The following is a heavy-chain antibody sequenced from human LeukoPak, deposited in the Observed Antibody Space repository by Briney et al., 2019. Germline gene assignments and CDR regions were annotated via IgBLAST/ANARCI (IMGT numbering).Heavy chain of an antibody. CDR3: ASPTMTTVTIGAFDI. Sequence: GGSLRLSCAASGFTVSSNYMSWVRQAPGKGLEWVSAIYSGGSTYYADSVKGRFTISRDNSKNTLYLQMNSLRAEDTAVYYCASPTMTTVTIGAFDIWGQGTMVTVSS. V-gene: IGHV3-53*01. D-gene: IGHD4-17*01. CDR2: IYSGGST. J-gene: IGHJ3*02. CDR1: GFTVSSNY.